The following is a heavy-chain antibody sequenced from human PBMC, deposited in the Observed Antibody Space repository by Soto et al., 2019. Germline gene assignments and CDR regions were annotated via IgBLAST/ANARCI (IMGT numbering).Heavy chain of an antibody. CDR2: ISSSSSYI. J-gene: IGHJ5*02. D-gene: IGHD2-2*01. CDR1: GFTFSSYS. CDR3: ARESHYCSSTSCYNWFDP. Sequence: SGGSLRLSCAASGFTFSSYSMNWVRQAPGKGLEWVSSISSSSSYIYYADSVKGRFTISRDNAKNSLYLQMNSLRAEDTAVYYCARESHYCSSTSCYNWFDPWGQGTLVTVSS. V-gene: IGHV3-21*01.